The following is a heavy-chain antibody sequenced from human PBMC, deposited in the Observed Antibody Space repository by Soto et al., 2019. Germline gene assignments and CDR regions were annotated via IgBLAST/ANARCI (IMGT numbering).Heavy chain of an antibody. CDR2: TRNKANSYTT. CDR1: GFTFSDHY. J-gene: IGHJ6*02. D-gene: IGHD2-15*01. V-gene: IGHV3-72*01. Sequence: PGGSLRLSSAASGFTFSDHYMDWVRQAPGKGLEWVGRTRNKANSYTTEYAASLKGRFTISRDDSKNSLFLQMNSLKTEDTAVYYCARGGYCSGVSCHSDYCGMDVWGQGTTVTVSS. CDR3: ARGGYCSGVSCHSDYCGMDV.